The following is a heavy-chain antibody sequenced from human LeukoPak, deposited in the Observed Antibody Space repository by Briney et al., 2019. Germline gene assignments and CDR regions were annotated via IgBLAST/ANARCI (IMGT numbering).Heavy chain of an antibody. CDR3: AKTYYYEKDAFDI. CDR2: ISGSGGST. V-gene: IGHV3-23*01. D-gene: IGHD3-22*01. J-gene: IGHJ3*02. Sequence: GGSLRLSCAASGFTFSTYTMNWVRQAPGKGLEWVSAISGSGGSTYYADSVKGRFTISRDNSKNTLYLQMNSLRAEDTAVYYCAKTYYYEKDAFDIWGQGTMVIVSS. CDR1: GFTFSTYT.